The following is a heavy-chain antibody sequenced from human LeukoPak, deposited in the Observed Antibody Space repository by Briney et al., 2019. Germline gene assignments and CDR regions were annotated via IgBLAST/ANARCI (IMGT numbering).Heavy chain of an antibody. Sequence: SETLSLTCAVSGGSISSGGYSWSWIRQPPGKGLEWIGYIYYSGSTYYNPSLKSRVTISVDTSKNQFSLKLSSVTAADTAVYYCARDYCSSTSCYARFRWYFDLWGRGTLVTVSS. V-gene: IGHV4-30-4*07. CDR1: GGSISSGGYS. D-gene: IGHD2-2*01. CDR3: ARDYCSSTSCYARFRWYFDL. J-gene: IGHJ2*01. CDR2: IYYSGST.